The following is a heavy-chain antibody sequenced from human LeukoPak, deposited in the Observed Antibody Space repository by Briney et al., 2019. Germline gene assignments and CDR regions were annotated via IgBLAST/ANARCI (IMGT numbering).Heavy chain of an antibody. J-gene: IGHJ3*02. D-gene: IGHD3-9*01. CDR3: ARAGRYDVFKAFDI. CDR2: ISYDGSNK. CDR1: GFTFSSYA. Sequence: QPGRSLRLSCAASGFTFSSYAMHWVRQAPGKGLEWVAVISYDGSNKYYADSVKGRFTISRDNSKNTLYLQMNSLRAEDTAVYYCARAGRYDVFKAFDIWGQGTMVTVSS. V-gene: IGHV3-30-3*01.